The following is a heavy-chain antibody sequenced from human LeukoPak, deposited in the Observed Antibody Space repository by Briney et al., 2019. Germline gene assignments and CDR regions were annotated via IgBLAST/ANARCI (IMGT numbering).Heavy chain of an antibody. CDR3: GRGRGGGGATTRGYYFDY. J-gene: IGHJ4*02. CDR1: GFTFSSYA. V-gene: IGHV3-30-3*01. D-gene: IGHD1-26*01. Sequence: PGRSLRLSCAASGFTFSSYAMHWVRQAPGKGLEWVAVISYDGSNKYYADSVKGRFTISRDNSKNTLYLQMNSLRAEDTAVYYCGRGRGGGGATTRGYYFDYWGQGTLVTVSS. CDR2: ISYDGSNK.